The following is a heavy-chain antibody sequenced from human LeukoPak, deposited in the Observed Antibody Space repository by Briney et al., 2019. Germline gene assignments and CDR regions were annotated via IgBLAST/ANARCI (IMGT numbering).Heavy chain of an antibody. Sequence: GGSLRLSCAASGFTFNSYWMTWVRQAPGKGLEWVADIKQDGSDKYYAGSAKGRFTISRDNAKNSLYLQMNSLRAEDTAVYFCARYNSAWKTDDYWGQGTLVTVSS. V-gene: IGHV3-7*03. CDR3: ARYNSAWKTDDY. CDR2: IKQDGSDK. J-gene: IGHJ4*02. CDR1: GFTFNSYW. D-gene: IGHD6-19*01.